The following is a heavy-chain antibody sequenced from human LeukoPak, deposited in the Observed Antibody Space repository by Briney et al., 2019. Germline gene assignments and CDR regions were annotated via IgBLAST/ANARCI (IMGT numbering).Heavy chain of an antibody. CDR2: IYHSGST. Sequence: SETLSHTCTVSGYSISSGYYWGWIRQPPGKGLEWIGSIYHSGSTYYNPSLKSRVTISVDTSKNQFSLKLSSVTAADTAVYYCAREAVSVGYFDYWGQGTLVTVSS. CDR1: GYSISSGYY. D-gene: IGHD6-19*01. V-gene: IGHV4-38-2*02. J-gene: IGHJ4*02. CDR3: AREAVSVGYFDY.